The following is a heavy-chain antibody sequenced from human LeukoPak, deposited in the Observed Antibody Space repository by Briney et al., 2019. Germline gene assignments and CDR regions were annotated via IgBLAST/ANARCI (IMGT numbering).Heavy chain of an antibody. V-gene: IGHV3-23*01. CDR1: GFTFSSYA. D-gene: IGHD3-3*01. J-gene: IGHJ3*02. CDR2: ISGSGGST. Sequence: GGSLRLSCAASGFTFSSYAMSWVRQAPGKGLEWVSAISGSGGSTYYADSVKGRFTISRDNSKNTLYLQMNSLRAEDTAVYYCAKGAALWKAGMPDAFDIWGQGTMVTVSS. CDR3: AKGAALWKAGMPDAFDI.